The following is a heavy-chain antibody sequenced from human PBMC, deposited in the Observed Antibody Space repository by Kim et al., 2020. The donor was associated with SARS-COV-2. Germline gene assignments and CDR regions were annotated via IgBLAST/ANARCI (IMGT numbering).Heavy chain of an antibody. CDR2: ISSSSSYI. J-gene: IGHJ4*02. CDR1: GFTFSSYS. CDR3: ARGGATYYYDSSGYYYSDY. D-gene: IGHD3-22*01. V-gene: IGHV3-21*01. Sequence: GGSLRLSCAASGFTFSSYSMNWVRQAPGKGLEWVSSISSSSSYIYYADSVKGRFTISRDNAKNSLYLQMNSLRAEDTAVYYCARGGATYYYDSSGYYYSDYWGQGTLVTVSS.